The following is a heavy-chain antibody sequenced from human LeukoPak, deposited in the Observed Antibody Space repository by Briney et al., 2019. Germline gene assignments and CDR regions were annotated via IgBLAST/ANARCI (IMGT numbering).Heavy chain of an antibody. CDR3: ARRSCSGGNCYRWFDL. J-gene: IGHJ5*02. V-gene: IGHV3-20*04. D-gene: IGHD2-15*01. CDR2: INWSGAST. Sequence: GGSLRLSCAASGFTFDDHGMSWVRQAPGKGLEWVSDINWSGASTNYVNSVKGRFTISRDNAKNSLYLQMNSLKAEDTAFYYCARRSCSGGNCYRWFDLWGQGTLVTVSS. CDR1: GFTFDDHG.